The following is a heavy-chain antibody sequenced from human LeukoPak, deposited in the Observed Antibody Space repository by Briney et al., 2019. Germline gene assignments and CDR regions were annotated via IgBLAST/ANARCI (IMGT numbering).Heavy chain of an antibody. CDR2: ISYDGSNK. J-gene: IGHJ4*02. Sequence: GGSLRLSCAASGFTFSSYAMHWVRQAPGKGLEWVAVISYDGSNKYYADSVKGRFTISRDNSKNTLYLQMNSLRAEDTAVYYCARDSGAAGTFWGQGTLVTVSS. D-gene: IGHD6-13*01. CDR3: ARDSGAAGTF. CDR1: GFTFSSYA. V-gene: IGHV3-30-3*01.